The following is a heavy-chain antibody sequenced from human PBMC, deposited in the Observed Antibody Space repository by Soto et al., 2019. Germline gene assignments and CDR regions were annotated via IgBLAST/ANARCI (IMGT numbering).Heavy chain of an antibody. CDR1: GGSIRSGTYY. V-gene: IGHV4-31*03. D-gene: IGHD2-15*01. Sequence: QVQLQESGPGLVEPSQTLSLTCTVSGGSIRSGTYYWSWIRQYPGKGLEWIGYIYHSGSSYYNPSLESRVSISVDTSKNHFSLYLNSVTAADTAVYYCARDIFRGANDLWGQGTLVTVSS. CDR3: ARDIFRGANDL. J-gene: IGHJ5*02. CDR2: IYHSGSS.